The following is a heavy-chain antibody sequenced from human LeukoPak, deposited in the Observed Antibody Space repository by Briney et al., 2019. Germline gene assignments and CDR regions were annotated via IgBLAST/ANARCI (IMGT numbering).Heavy chain of an antibody. CDR3: ARALGGAAVDY. CDR1: GFTFSSYE. CDR2: ISSSGSTI. Sequence: GGSLRLSCAASGFTFSSYEMNWVRQAPGKGLEWVSYISSSGSTIYYADSVKGRFTIYRDNAKNSLYLQMNSLSAEDTAVYYCARALGGAAVDYWGQGTLVTVSS. J-gene: IGHJ4*02. V-gene: IGHV3-48*03. D-gene: IGHD3-16*01.